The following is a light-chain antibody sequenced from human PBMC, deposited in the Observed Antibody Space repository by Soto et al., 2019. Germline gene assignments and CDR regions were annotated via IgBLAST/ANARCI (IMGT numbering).Light chain of an antibody. V-gene: IGKV3-20*01. CDR3: QHHGDLIG. CDR2: GAS. CDR1: QTINNNY. J-gene: IGKJ4*01. Sequence: IILTQSPGTLSLSPGERVTLSCKASQTINNNYVAWYQQRPGRAPRLLVYGASARATGIPDRFRGSGAGTDFTLTISRLEHEDVAVYYCQHHGDLIGFGGGTKV.